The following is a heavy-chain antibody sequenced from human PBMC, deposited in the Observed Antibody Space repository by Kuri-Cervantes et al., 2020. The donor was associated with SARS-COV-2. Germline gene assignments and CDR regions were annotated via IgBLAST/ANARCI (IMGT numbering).Heavy chain of an antibody. CDR2: IHGTGNII. Sequence: GESLKISCVVSGFNFSPYPINWVRQAPGKGLEWVAYIHGTGNIIYYADSVKGRFTVSRDNARNSLFLQMSSLRAEDTAVYYCARTNSGSFYFDYWGQGTLVTVSS. V-gene: IGHV3-48*01. CDR3: ARTNSGSFYFDY. J-gene: IGHJ4*02. CDR1: GFNFSPYP. D-gene: IGHD1-26*01.